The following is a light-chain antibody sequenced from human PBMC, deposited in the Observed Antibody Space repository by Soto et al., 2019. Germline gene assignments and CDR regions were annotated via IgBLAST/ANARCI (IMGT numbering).Light chain of an antibody. CDR3: SSHTRRSTYV. CDR1: SSDVGAYNY. V-gene: IGLV2-14*01. J-gene: IGLJ1*01. Sequence: QSALTQPASVSGSPGQPITISCTGTSSDVGAYNYVSWYQQHPVKAPKLIIYEVNNRPSGVSNRFSGSKSGNTASLTISGLQAEDGADYYCSSHTRRSTYVFGTGTKLTVL. CDR2: EVN.